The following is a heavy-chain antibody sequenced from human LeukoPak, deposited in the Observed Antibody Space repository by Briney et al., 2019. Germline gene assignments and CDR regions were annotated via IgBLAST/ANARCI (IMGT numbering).Heavy chain of an antibody. J-gene: IGHJ3*01. D-gene: IGHD6-6*01. V-gene: IGHV3-30*03. CDR2: ISYDGSNK. CDR3: ARTSRASPGWRPRLKNAFDL. CDR1: GFTFSSYG. Sequence: QPGGSLRLSCAASGFTFSSYGMHWVRQAPGKGLEWVAVISYDGSNKYYADSVKGRFTISRDNSKNTLYLQMNSLRAEDTAVYYCARTSRASPGWRPRLKNAFDLWGLGTLVTVSS.